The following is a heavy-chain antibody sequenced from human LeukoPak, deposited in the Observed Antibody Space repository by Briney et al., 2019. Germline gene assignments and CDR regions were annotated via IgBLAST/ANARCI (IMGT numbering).Heavy chain of an antibody. V-gene: IGHV3-30*18. CDR2: ISDDGSNK. CDR1: GFISSNYG. J-gene: IGHJ4*02. CDR3: AKDLWVAVPGHFDS. Sequence: GSLRLSCAASGFISSNYGMHWVRQAPGKGLEWVAVISDDGSNKYYTNSVKGRFTISRDNSKNTLYLQMNRLRAEDTAVFYCAKDLWVAVPGHFDSWGQGTLVTVSS. D-gene: IGHD7-27*01.